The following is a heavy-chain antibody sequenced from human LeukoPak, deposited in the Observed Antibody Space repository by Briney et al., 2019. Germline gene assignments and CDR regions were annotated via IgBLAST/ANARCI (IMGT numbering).Heavy chain of an antibody. D-gene: IGHD3-16*01. Sequence: GGSLRLSCAASGFTFSKYAMTWVRQAPGKGLEWVSAISSSTLKIYYADSVKGRFTISRDNSKNTQSLQMNSLRAEDTAVYYCAKDDDWGRYKHWGQGTLVTVSS. CDR3: AKDDDWGRYKH. CDR1: GFTFSKYA. CDR2: ISSSTLKI. J-gene: IGHJ1*01. V-gene: IGHV3-23*01.